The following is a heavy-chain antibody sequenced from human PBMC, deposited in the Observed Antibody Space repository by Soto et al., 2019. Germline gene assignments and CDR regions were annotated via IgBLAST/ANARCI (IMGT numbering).Heavy chain of an antibody. J-gene: IGHJ4*02. D-gene: IGHD4-17*01. CDR1: GGSVSSGSYY. Sequence: QVQLQESGPGLVKPSETLSLTCTVSGGSVSSGSYYWSWIRQPPGKGLEWIGYIYYSGSTNYNPYLTSRVTISVDTSKNQFSLKLSSVTAADTAVYYCARGPYDYGGNFDYWGQGTLVTVSS. V-gene: IGHV4-61*01. CDR3: ARGPYDYGGNFDY. CDR2: IYYSGST.